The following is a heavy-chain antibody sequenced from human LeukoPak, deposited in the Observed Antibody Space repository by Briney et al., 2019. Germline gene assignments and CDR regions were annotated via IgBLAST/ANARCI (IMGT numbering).Heavy chain of an antibody. CDR2: IKQDGSEK. V-gene: IGHV3-7*01. CDR3: ARYRYNWNLIPYYFDY. CDR1: GFTFSSYW. J-gene: IGHJ4*02. Sequence: GSLRLSCAASGFTFSSYWMSWVRQAPGKGLEWVANIKQDGSEKYYVDSVKGRFTISRDNAKNSLYLQMNSLRAEDTAVYYCARYRYNWNLIPYYFDYWGQGTLVTVSS. D-gene: IGHD1-7*01.